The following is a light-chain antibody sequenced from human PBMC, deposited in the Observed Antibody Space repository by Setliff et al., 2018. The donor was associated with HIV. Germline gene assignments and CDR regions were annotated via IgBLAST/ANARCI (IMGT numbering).Light chain of an antibody. CDR2: EVR. V-gene: IGLV2-14*03. CDR1: SSDVGGYTY. Sequence: QSALAQPASVSGFPGQSITISCTGTSSDVGGYTYVSWYQQHPGKAPKPIIYEVRNRPSGVSTRFSGSKSGNTASLTISGLQPEDEADYYCASYAITNTLPFGTGTKVTVL. CDR3: ASYAITNTLP. J-gene: IGLJ1*01.